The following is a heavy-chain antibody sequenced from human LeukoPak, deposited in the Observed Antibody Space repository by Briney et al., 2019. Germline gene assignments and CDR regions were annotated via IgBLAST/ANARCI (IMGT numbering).Heavy chain of an antibody. V-gene: IGHV4-59*13. CDR3: ARARYGSGSYAFDY. D-gene: IGHD3-10*01. Sequence: PSETLSLTCTVSGGSISTYLWNWIRQPPGKGLEWIGYIYYSGSTNYNPSLEGRVTISVDTSKNQFSLKLTSVTAADTAVYYCARARYGSGSYAFDYWGQGTLLTVSS. CDR1: GGSISTYL. CDR2: IYYSGST. J-gene: IGHJ4*02.